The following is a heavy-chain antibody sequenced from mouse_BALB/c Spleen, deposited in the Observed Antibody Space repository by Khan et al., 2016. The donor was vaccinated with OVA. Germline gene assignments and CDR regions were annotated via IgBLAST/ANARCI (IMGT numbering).Heavy chain of an antibody. CDR2: INRSTGYT. Sequence: QVQLKQSGAELAKPGPSVKMSCTASGYTFTTYWIHWVKQRPGKGLEWIGYINRSTGYTDYNQKFKDKATLTTDKASSAAYMQLSSLTSEDSAVYCYTRRELYDVMAYWGQGTLVTVSA. J-gene: IGHJ3*01. CDR3: TRRELYDVMAY. D-gene: IGHD2-12*01. CDR1: GYTFTTYW. V-gene: IGHV1-7*01.